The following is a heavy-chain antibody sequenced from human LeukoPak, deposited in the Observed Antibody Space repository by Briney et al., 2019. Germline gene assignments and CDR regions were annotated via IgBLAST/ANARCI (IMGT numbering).Heavy chain of an antibody. D-gene: IGHD6-13*01. V-gene: IGHV1-46*01. CDR2: INPSGGST. CDR1: GYTFTGYY. J-gene: IGHJ4*02. CDR3: ARVRTIAGPLGY. Sequence: ASVKVSCKASGYTFTGYYMHWVRQAPGQGLEWMGIINPSGGSTSYAQKFQGRVTMTRDTSTSTVYMELSSLRSEDTAVYYCARVRTIAGPLGYWGQGTLVTVSS.